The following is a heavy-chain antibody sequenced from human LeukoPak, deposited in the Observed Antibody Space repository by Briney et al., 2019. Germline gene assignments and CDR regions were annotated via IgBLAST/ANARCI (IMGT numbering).Heavy chain of an antibody. CDR3: AKAGSGGGWKWFDP. D-gene: IGHD2-15*01. J-gene: IGHJ5*02. Sequence: PGGSLRLSXAASGFTFTSYGFHWVRQAPGKGLEWVAVIWYDGSNKYYVDSVKGRFTISRDNSKNTLYLQMNSLTAEDTAVYYCAKAGSGGGWKWFDPWGQGTLVTVSS. CDR1: GFTFTSYG. V-gene: IGHV3-33*06. CDR2: IWYDGSNK.